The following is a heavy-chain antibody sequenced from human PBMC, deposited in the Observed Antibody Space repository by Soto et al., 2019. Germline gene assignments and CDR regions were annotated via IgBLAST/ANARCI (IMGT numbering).Heavy chain of an antibody. CDR2: INAGNGNT. D-gene: IGHD6-13*01. Sequence: QVQLVQSGAEVKKPGASVKVSCKASGYTFTSYALHWVRQAPGQRLEWMGWINAGNGNTKYSQKFQGRVTITRDTSASTAYMELSSLRSEDTAVYYCARDIMAAAPDYWGQGTLVTVSS. CDR1: GYTFTSYA. V-gene: IGHV1-3*01. CDR3: ARDIMAAAPDY. J-gene: IGHJ4*02.